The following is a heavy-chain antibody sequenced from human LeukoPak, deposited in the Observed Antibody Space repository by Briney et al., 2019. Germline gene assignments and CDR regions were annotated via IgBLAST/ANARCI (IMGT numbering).Heavy chain of an antibody. D-gene: IGHD2-15*01. CDR3: ARDQGWGWSGPYFDY. V-gene: IGHV4-61*02. CDR2: IYTSGST. CDR1: GGSISSGSYY. J-gene: IGHJ4*02. Sequence: SETLSLTCTVSGGSISSGSYYWSWIRQPAGKGLEWIGRIYTSGSTNFNPSLKSRVTISVDTSKNQFSLKLSSVTAADTAVYYCARDQGWGWSGPYFDYWGQGTLVTVSS.